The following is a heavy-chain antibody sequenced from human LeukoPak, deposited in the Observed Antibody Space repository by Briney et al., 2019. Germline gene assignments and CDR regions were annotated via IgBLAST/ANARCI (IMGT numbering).Heavy chain of an antibody. CDR1: GFTFSSYA. V-gene: IGHV3-23*01. CDR2: ISGSGGST. Sequence: GGSLRLSCAASGFTFSSYAMSWVRQAPGEGLEWVSAISGSGGSTYYADSVKGRFTISRDNSKNTLYLQMNSLRAEDTAVYYCAKDHAQWLVLDYWGQGTLVTVSS. J-gene: IGHJ4*02. D-gene: IGHD6-19*01. CDR3: AKDHAQWLVLDY.